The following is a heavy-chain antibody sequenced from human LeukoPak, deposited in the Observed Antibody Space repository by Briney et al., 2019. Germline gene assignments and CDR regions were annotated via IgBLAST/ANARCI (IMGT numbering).Heavy chain of an antibody. D-gene: IGHD3-10*01. CDR3: ARESYYYTSGSYHPDYYFDY. V-gene: IGHV4-59*01. CDR2: IDYSGST. CDR1: GGSIRSYY. Sequence: PSETLSLTCIVSGGSIRSYYWNWIRQPPGKGLEWLAYIDYSGSTDYNPSLKSRVTISVDTSKNQFSLRLSSVTAADTAVYYCARESYYYTSGSYHPDYYFDYWGQGTLVTVSS. J-gene: IGHJ4*02.